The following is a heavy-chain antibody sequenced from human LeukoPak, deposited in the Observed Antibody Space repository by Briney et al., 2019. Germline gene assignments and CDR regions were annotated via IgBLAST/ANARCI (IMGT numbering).Heavy chain of an antibody. V-gene: IGHV4-34*01. D-gene: IGHD2-15*01. CDR2: INHSGST. J-gene: IGHJ6*03. CDR3: ARISCSGGSCSRYYYYYYYMDV. Sequence: SETLSLTCAVYGGSFSGYCWSWIRQPPGKGLEWIGEINHSGSTDYNPSLKSRVTISVDTSKNQFSLKLSSVTAADTAVYYCARISCSGGSCSRYYYYYYYMDVWGKGTTVTVSS. CDR1: GGSFSGYC.